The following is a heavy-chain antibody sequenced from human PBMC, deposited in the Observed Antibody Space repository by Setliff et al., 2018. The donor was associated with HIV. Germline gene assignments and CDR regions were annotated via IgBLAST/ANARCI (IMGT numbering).Heavy chain of an antibody. J-gene: IGHJ5*02. CDR3: ARAPGIAAAYWFDP. D-gene: IGHD6-13*01. V-gene: IGHV1-69*05. CDR1: GGTFSSYA. CDR2: IIPIFGTA. Sequence: GASVKVSRKASGGTFSSYAISWVRQAPGQGLEWMGGIIPIFGTANYAQKFQGRVTITTDESTSTAYMELSSLRSEDTAVYYCARAPGIAAAYWFDPWGQGTLVTVSS.